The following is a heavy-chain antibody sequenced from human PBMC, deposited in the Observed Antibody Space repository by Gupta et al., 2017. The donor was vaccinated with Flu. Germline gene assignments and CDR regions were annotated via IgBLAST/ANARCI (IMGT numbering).Heavy chain of an antibody. V-gene: IGHV3-30*18. CDR1: GFTFSSYG. D-gene: IGHD5-12*01. Sequence: ASGFTFSSYGMHWSRQAPGKGLEWVAVISYDGSEKYYVDSMKGRFSISRDNSKSTLYLQMDSLTSNDTAMYYCAKQQGDGYNQVDYWGQGTLVTVSS. CDR2: ISYDGSEK. CDR3: AKQQGDGYNQVDY. J-gene: IGHJ4*02.